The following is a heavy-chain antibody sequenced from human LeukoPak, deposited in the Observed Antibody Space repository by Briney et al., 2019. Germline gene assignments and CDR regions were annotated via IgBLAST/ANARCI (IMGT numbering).Heavy chain of an antibody. CDR1: GFTVSSKY. J-gene: IGHJ3*02. Sequence: GGSLRLSCAASGFTVSSKYMSWVRQAPGKGLEWVSVIYSGGSTYYADSVKGRFTISRDNSKNTLYLQMNSLRAEDTAVYYCARGYSSGHDAFDIWGQGTMVTVSS. CDR3: ARGYSSGHDAFDI. V-gene: IGHV3-53*01. D-gene: IGHD6-19*01. CDR2: IYSGGST.